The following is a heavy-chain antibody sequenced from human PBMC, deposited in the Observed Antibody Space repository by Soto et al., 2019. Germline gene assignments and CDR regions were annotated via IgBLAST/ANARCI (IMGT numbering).Heavy chain of an antibody. CDR1: GFSLSTSGVG. D-gene: IGHD3-3*01. Sequence: QITLKESGPTLVKPTQTLTLTCTFSGFSLSTSGVGVGWIRQPPGKALEWLALIYWDDDKRYSPSLKSRLTITKDTSKNQVVLTMTNMDPVDTATYYCAHSVLRFLDWLSFPTKPGPFDPWGQGTLVTVSS. CDR3: AHSVLRFLDWLSFPTKPGPFDP. CDR2: IYWDDDK. J-gene: IGHJ5*02. V-gene: IGHV2-5*02.